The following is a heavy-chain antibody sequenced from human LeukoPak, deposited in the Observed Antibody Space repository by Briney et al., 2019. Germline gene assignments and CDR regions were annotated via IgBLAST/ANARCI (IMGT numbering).Heavy chain of an antibody. CDR2: ISGSGGST. J-gene: IGHJ4*02. Sequence: QPGGSLRLSCAASGFTFSSYAMSWVRQAPGKGLEWVSGISGSGGSTYYADSGKGRFTISRDNSKNTPYLQMNSLRAEDTAVYYCAKVSSNYVVLIPLWIDSWGQGTLVTVSS. CDR3: AKVSSNYVVLIPLWIDS. CDR1: GFTFSSYA. D-gene: IGHD4-11*01. V-gene: IGHV3-23*01.